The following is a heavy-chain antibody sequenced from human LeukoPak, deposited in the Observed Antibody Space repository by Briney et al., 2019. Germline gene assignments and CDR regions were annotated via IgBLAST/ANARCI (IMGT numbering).Heavy chain of an antibody. Sequence: GGSLRLSCAASGFTLRGYGMHWVRQAPGKGLEWVAFIRYDGSDKSYADSVKGRFTISRDNSKNTLYLQMNSLRAEDTAVYYCAKDSPYYYDSSGNPRDAFDIWGQGTMVTVSS. CDR2: IRYDGSDK. J-gene: IGHJ3*02. V-gene: IGHV3-30*02. CDR1: GFTLRGYG. D-gene: IGHD3-22*01. CDR3: AKDSPYYYDSSGNPRDAFDI.